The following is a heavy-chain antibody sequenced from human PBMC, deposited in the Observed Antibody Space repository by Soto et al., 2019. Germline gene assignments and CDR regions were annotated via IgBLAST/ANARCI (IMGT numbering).Heavy chain of an antibody. Sequence: PGGSLRLSCAASGDTFSSNAMSWIRQAPGKGLEWVSAISAGGGTTSYSDSVKGRFTISRDNSKNTLYLQMNTLKAEDTAVYYCAKDIRSIWTKNWFDPWGQGTRVTVAS. D-gene: IGHD6-6*01. J-gene: IGHJ5*02. CDR2: ISAGGGTT. CDR1: GDTFSSNA. CDR3: AKDIRSIWTKNWFDP. V-gene: IGHV3-23*01.